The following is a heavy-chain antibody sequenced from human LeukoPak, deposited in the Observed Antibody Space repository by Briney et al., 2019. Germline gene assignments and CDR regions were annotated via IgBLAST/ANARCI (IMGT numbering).Heavy chain of an antibody. CDR1: GGTFSSYA. Sequence: SVKVSCKASGGTFSSYAISWVRQAPGQGLEWMGGIIPIFGTANYAQKFQGRVTITADESTSTAYMELSSLRSEDTAVYYCARGNYYGSGGYYYYMDVWGKGTTVTVSS. V-gene: IGHV1-69*13. D-gene: IGHD3-10*01. CDR2: IIPIFGTA. J-gene: IGHJ6*03. CDR3: ARGNYYGSGGYYYYMDV.